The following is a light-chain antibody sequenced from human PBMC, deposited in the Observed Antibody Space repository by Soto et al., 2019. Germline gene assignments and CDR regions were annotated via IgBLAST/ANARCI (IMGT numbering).Light chain of an antibody. V-gene: IGLV2-8*01. CDR1: SSDVGGYNY. CDR3: SSFAANNNLV. Sequence: QSALTQPPSASGSPGQSVTISCTGTSSDVGGYNYVSWYQQHPGKAPKLMISEVSKRPSGVPDRFSGSKSGNTASLTVSGLQAEDEADYYCSSFAANNNLVFGGRTKLTVL. J-gene: IGLJ2*01. CDR2: EVS.